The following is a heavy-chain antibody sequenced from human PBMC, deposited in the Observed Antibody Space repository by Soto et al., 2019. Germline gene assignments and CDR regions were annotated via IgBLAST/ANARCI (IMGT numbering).Heavy chain of an antibody. CDR1: GGSFSGYY. Sequence: QVQLQQWGAGLLKPSETLSLTCAVYGGSFSGYYWSWIRQPPGKGLEWIGEINHSGSTNYNPSLKSRVTISVDTSKNQFSLTLSSVTAADTAVYYCARGPPIVVVVAATHLDYWGQGTLVTVSS. CDR2: INHSGST. V-gene: IGHV4-34*01. CDR3: ARGPPIVVVVAATHLDY. J-gene: IGHJ4*02. D-gene: IGHD2-15*01.